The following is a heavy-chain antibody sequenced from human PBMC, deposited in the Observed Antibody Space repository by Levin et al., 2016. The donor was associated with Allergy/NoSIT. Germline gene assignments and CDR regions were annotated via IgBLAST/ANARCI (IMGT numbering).Heavy chain of an antibody. D-gene: IGHD3-10*01. CDR1: GFPFSTSS. CDR2: ISHDGVNT. Sequence: GESLKISCAASGFPFSTSSMHWVRQTPGKGLEWVAVISHDGVNTYYADSVKGRFTISRDNSKSTLFLQMHSLSADDTATYYCVRSTMIRGVSGNYYYDMDVWGQGTTVTVSS. CDR3: VRSTMIRGVSGNYYYDMDV. J-gene: IGHJ6*02. V-gene: IGHV3-30*04.